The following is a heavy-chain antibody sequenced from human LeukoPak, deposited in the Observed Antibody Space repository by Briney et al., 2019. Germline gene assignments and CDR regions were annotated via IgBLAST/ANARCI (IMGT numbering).Heavy chain of an antibody. Sequence: SETLSLTCAVYGGSFSGYYWSWIRQPPGKGLEWIGEINHSGSANYNPSLKSRVTISVDTSKNQFSLKLSSVTAADTAVYYCARATGRLTTFDYWGQGTLVTVSS. J-gene: IGHJ4*02. D-gene: IGHD1-14*01. CDR1: GGSFSGYY. V-gene: IGHV4-34*01. CDR2: INHSGSA. CDR3: ARATGRLTTFDY.